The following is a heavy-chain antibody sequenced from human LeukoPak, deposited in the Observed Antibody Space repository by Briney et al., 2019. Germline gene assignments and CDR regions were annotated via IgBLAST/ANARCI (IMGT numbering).Heavy chain of an antibody. CDR1: GGTFSSYA. J-gene: IGHJ6*03. Sequence: ASVKVSCKASGGTFSSYAISWVRQAPGQGLEWMGGIIPIFGTANYAQKFQGRVTMTRDTSISTAYMELSRLRSDDTAVYYCARGLWFGEPNYYYYMDVWGKGTTVTISS. D-gene: IGHD3-10*01. V-gene: IGHV1-69*05. CDR3: ARGLWFGEPNYYYYMDV. CDR2: IIPIFGTA.